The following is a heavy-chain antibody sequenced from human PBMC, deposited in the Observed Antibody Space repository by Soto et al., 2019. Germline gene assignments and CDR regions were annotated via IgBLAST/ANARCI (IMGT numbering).Heavy chain of an antibody. V-gene: IGHV1-69*02. CDR1: GGTFSSYT. CDR3: ARGLLGYCSGGSCPTYDAFDI. Sequence: QVQLVQSVAEVKKPGSAVKVSCKASGGTFSSYTISWVRQAPGQGLEWMGRIIPILGIANYAQKFQGRVTITADKSTSTAYMELSSLRSEDTAVYYCARGLLGYCSGGSCPTYDAFDIWGQGTMVTVSS. CDR2: IIPILGIA. D-gene: IGHD2-15*01. J-gene: IGHJ3*02.